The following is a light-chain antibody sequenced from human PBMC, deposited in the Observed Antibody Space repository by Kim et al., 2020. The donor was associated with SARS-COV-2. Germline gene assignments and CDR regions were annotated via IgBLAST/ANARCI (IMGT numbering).Light chain of an antibody. CDR2: SNN. V-gene: IGLV10-54*01. Sequence: QTATLTCTRNRNNVANQGAAWLQQHQGHPPKLLSYSNNNRPSGISERLSASRSGNTASLTINGLQPEDGADYYCSAWDSSLSAGVFGGGTQLTVL. CDR1: RNNVANQG. J-gene: IGLJ3*02. CDR3: SAWDSSLSAGV.